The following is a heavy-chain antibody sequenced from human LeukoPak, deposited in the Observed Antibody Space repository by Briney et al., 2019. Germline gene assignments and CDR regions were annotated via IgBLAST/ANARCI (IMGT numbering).Heavy chain of an antibody. CDR1: GFTFSSYG. CDR2: IWYGGSNK. Sequence: GGSLRLSCAASGFTFSSYGMHWVRQAPGKGLEWVAVIWYGGSNKYYADSVKGRFTISRDNSKNTLYLQMNSLRAEDTAVYYCAKDGRPYDYYYMDVWGKGTTVTVSS. J-gene: IGHJ6*03. CDR3: AKDGRPYDYYYMDV. V-gene: IGHV3-30*02.